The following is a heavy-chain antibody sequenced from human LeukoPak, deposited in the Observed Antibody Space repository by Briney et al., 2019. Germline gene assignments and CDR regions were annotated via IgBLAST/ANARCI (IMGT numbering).Heavy chain of an antibody. CDR2: ISGSGGST. J-gene: IGHJ4*02. D-gene: IGHD4-17*01. Sequence: GGSLRLSCAASGFTFSSYAMSWVRQAPGKGLEWVSAISGSGGSTYYADSVKGRFTISRDNSKNTLYLQMNSLRAEDTAVYYCAALGGTTVTTHYFDYWGQGTLVTVSS. CDR1: GFTFSSYA. V-gene: IGHV3-23*01. CDR3: AALGGTTVTTHYFDY.